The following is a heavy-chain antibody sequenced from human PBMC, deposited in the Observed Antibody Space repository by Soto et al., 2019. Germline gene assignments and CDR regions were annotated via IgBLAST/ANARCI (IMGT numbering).Heavy chain of an antibody. CDR3: ATSQKGYNWNYFDH. CDR1: GGSVSGSYYY. D-gene: IGHD1-1*01. J-gene: IGHJ4*02. CDR2: VFHTGFT. Sequence: SETLSLTCAVSGGSVSGSYYYWAWLRQSPGKGPEWIGSVFHTGFTSYNPSLESRVSVSVDTSKSQFSLKLSAVTASDTAVYYCATSQKGYNWNYFDHWGREPWSPSPQ. V-gene: IGHV4-39*01.